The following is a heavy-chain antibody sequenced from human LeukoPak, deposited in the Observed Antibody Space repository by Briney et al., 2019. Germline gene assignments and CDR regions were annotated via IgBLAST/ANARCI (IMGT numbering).Heavy chain of an antibody. CDR3: ARDLQPYDGRGHYFDY. CDR1: GGTFSSYA. Sequence: VASVKVSCKASGGTFSSYAISWVRQAPGQGLEWMGGIIPIFGTANYAQKFQGRVTITADESTSTAYMELSSLRSEDTAVYYCARDLQPYDGRGHYFDYWGQGTLVTVSS. J-gene: IGHJ4*02. V-gene: IGHV1-69*13. D-gene: IGHD3-22*01. CDR2: IIPIFGTA.